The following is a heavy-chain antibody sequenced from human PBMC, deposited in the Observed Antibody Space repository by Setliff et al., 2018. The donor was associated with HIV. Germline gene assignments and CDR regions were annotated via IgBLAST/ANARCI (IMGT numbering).Heavy chain of an antibody. D-gene: IGHD3-22*01. CDR1: GFTLSSYV. CDR3: AISQDDGYYPLDY. CDR2: ISYDGSDK. Sequence: PGGSLRLSCAASGFTLSSYVMHWVRQAPGKGLEWVSVISYDGSDKYYADSVKGRFPISRDNSKNIVYLQMNGLRAEDTAVYFCAISQDDGYYPLDYWGQGTLVTVSS. J-gene: IGHJ4*02. V-gene: IGHV3-30*04.